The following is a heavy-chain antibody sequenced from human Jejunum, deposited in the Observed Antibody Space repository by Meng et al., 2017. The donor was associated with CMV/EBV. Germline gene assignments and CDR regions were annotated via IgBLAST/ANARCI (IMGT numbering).Heavy chain of an antibody. CDR3: TRARPYGDYVDY. D-gene: IGHD4-17*01. CDR2: FYYTGST. CDR1: GGSITDYY. J-gene: IGHJ4*02. V-gene: IGHV4-4*07. Sequence: VQRQGSGPGLVKPSETLSLTCTVSGGSITDYYWSWIRQPAGKRLEWIGRFYYTGSTTYSPSLKSRVTISMDTSKNQFSLNLNSVTATDTAVYYCTRARPYGDYVDYWGQGTLVTVSS.